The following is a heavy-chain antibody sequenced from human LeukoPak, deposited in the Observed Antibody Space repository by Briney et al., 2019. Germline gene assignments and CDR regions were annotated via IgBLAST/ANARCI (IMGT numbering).Heavy chain of an antibody. CDR2: INHSGST. D-gene: IGHD2-2*01. J-gene: IGHJ6*03. CDR3: ARVNQLRYYYYYYMDV. CDR1: GGSFSGYY. Sequence: PSETLSLTCAVHGGSFSGYYWSWIRQPPGKGLEWIGEINHSGSTNYNPSLKSRVTISVDTSKNQFSLKLSSVTAADTAVYYCARVNQLRYYYYYYMDVWGKGTTVTVSS. V-gene: IGHV4-34*01.